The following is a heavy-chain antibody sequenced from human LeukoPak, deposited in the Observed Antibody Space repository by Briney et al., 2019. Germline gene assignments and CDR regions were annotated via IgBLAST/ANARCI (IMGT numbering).Heavy chain of an antibody. CDR3: ARGVTTFDQ. CDR1: ARSFSNYN. CDR2: ISTNSTTI. V-gene: IGHV3-48*01. J-gene: IGHJ4*02. D-gene: IGHD4-17*01. Sequence: GGSLRLSCAAPARSFSNYNMNWVRQAPGKGLEWVSYISTNSTTIYYADSVKGRFTISRDNAKNSLYLQMNSLRAEDTAVYFCARGVTTFDQWGQGTLVTVSS.